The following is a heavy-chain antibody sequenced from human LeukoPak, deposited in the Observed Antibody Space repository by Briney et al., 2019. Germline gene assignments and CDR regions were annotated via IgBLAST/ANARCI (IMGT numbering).Heavy chain of an antibody. D-gene: IGHD1-1*01. CDR2: ISYDGSNK. V-gene: IGHV3-30*04. CDR1: GLTFSSYA. J-gene: IGHJ3*02. CDR3: ARDLREDDGVDAFDI. Sequence: PGGSLRLYCAASGLTFSSYAMHWVRQAPGKGLEWVAVISYDGSNKYYADSVKGRFTISRDNSKNTLYLQMNSLRAEDTAVYYCARDLREDDGVDAFDIWGQGTMVTVSS.